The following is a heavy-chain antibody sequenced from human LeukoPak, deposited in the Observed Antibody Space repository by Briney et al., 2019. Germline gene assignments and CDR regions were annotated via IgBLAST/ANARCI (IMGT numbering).Heavy chain of an antibody. Sequence: GGSLRLSCSASGFTFSSYAMHWVRQAPGKGLEYVSAISSNGGSTYYADSVKGRFTISRDNSKNTLYLQMSSLRAEDTAVYYCVKSGIAAAGGRYFDYWGQGTLVTVSS. D-gene: IGHD6-13*01. V-gene: IGHV3-64D*06. CDR2: ISSNGGST. CDR1: GFTFSSYA. CDR3: VKSGIAAAGGRYFDY. J-gene: IGHJ4*02.